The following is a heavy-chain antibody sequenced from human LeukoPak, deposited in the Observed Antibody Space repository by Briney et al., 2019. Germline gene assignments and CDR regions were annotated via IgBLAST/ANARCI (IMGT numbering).Heavy chain of an antibody. CDR1: GGSVSNGSYY. J-gene: IGHJ6*02. CDR3: ARDSSSWSYYYYGMDV. D-gene: IGHD6-13*01. V-gene: IGHV4-61*01. Sequence: SESLSLTCTVSGGSVSNGSYYWSWIRQPPGKGLEWIGYIYYSGSTNYNPSLKSRVTISVDTSKNQFSLKLSSVTAADTAVYYCARDSSSWSYYYYGMDVWGQGTTVTVSS. CDR2: IYYSGST.